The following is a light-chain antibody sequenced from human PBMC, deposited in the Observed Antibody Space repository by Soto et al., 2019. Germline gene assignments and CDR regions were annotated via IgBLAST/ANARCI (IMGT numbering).Light chain of an antibody. CDR3: QQYNKWPLYT. Sequence: EIVMTQSPATLSVSPGERATLSCRASQSVSSNLAWYQQKPGQAPRLLIYGASTRATGIPARFSGSGPGTEFTLTISSLQSEDFAVYYCQQYNKWPLYTFGQGTKLEIK. CDR1: QSVSSN. V-gene: IGKV3-15*01. J-gene: IGKJ2*01. CDR2: GAS.